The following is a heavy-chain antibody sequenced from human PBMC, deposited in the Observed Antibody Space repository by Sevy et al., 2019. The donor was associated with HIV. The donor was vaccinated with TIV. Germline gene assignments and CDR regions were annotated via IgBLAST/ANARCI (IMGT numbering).Heavy chain of an antibody. D-gene: IGHD3-16*01. CDR2: IKQDGSKK. J-gene: IGHJ4*02. CDR3: ARLKLHYDPYYFDL. V-gene: IGHV3-7*01. CDR1: GFTFSDYW. Sequence: GGSLRLSCAASGFTFSDYWMSWVHQAPEKGLEWVANIKQDGSKKYYVDSIKGRFIVSRDNAKKSLYLEMSSLRAKDTAVYYCARLKLHYDPYYFDLWGQGTLVTVSS.